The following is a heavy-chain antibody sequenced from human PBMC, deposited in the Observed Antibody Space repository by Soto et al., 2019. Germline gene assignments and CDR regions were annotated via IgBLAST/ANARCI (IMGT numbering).Heavy chain of an antibody. Sequence: QVQLVQSGAEVKKPGSSVKVYCKASGGTFSSYAVTWVRQSPGQGLEWMGEIIPIFDTATYAQKFQGRVKITADESTSTAYMELSSLRSEDTALYYCARKTYSFGEGSFDTWGQGTLVTVSS. J-gene: IGHJ5*02. CDR3: ARKTYSFGEGSFDT. V-gene: IGHV1-69*01. D-gene: IGHD5-18*01. CDR2: IIPIFDTA. CDR1: GGTFSSYA.